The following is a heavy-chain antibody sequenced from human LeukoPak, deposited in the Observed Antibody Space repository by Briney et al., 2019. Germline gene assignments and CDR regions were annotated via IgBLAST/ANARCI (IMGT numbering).Heavy chain of an antibody. Sequence: GGSLRLSCAASGFTFSRYSIYWVRQAPGKGLEWISYISSSSVIDYADSVKGRFTVSRDNAKNSLFLQMNSLRAEDTAVYYCARGAYSGRSSYFDYWGQGTLVTVSS. CDR3: ARGAYSGRSSYFDY. CDR2: ISSSSVI. CDR1: GFTFSRYS. J-gene: IGHJ4*02. V-gene: IGHV3-48*01. D-gene: IGHD3-10*01.